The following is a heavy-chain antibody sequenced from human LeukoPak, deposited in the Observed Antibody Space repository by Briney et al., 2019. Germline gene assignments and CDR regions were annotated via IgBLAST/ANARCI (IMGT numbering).Heavy chain of an antibody. D-gene: IGHD6-19*01. Sequence: GGSLRLSCAASGFTFSSYGMHWVRQAPGKGLEWVAVISYDGSYKYYADSVKGRFTISRDNSKNTLYLQMNSLRAEDTAVYYCAKDFQGSGWPWGQGTLVTVSS. V-gene: IGHV3-30*18. CDR3: AKDFQGSGWP. CDR2: ISYDGSYK. CDR1: GFTFSSYG. J-gene: IGHJ5*02.